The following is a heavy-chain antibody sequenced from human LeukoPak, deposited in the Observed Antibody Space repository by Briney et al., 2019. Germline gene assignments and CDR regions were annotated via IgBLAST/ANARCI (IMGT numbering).Heavy chain of an antibody. Sequence: PGGSLRLSCAASGFTFSSYGMHWVRQAPGKGLEWVAVISYDGSNKYYAESVKGRFTISRDNSKNTLYLQMNSLRAEDTAVYYCARPSSRVTLNAFDMWGQGTMVTVSS. J-gene: IGHJ3*02. CDR2: ISYDGSNK. V-gene: IGHV3-30*03. CDR3: ARPSSRVTLNAFDM. D-gene: IGHD5-18*01. CDR1: GFTFSSYG.